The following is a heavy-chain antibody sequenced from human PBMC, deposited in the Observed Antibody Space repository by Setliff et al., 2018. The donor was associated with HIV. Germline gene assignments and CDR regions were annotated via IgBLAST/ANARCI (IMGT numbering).Heavy chain of an antibody. V-gene: IGHV1-18*01. CDR3: ARGHHFYWYFDL. Sequence: RASVKVSCKASGYNFTTYGISWVRQAPGQGLEWVGWISVYNGQTLYAQKVQDRITVTMDIPKDTAYMELRGLTPDDTAVYYCARGHHFYWYFDLWGPGTLVTVSS. CDR2: ISVYNGQT. CDR1: GYNFTTYG. J-gene: IGHJ2*01.